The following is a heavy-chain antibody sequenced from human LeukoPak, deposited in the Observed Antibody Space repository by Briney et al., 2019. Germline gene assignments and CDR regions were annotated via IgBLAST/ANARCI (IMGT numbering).Heavy chain of an antibody. CDR3: ARGVLTAYYYGMDV. CDR1: GGSISSYY. J-gene: IGHJ6*02. Sequence: SETLSLTCTVSGGSISSYYWSWIRQPPGKGLEWIGYIYYSGSTNYNPSLKSRVTISVDTSKNQFSLKLSSVTAADTAVYYCARGVLTAYYYGMDVWGQGTTVTVSS. D-gene: IGHD4/OR15-4a*01. V-gene: IGHV4-59*01. CDR2: IYYSGST.